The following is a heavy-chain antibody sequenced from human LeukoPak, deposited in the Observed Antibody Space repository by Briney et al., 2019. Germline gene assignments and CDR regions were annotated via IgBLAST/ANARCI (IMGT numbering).Heavy chain of an antibody. J-gene: IGHJ4*02. CDR3: ARDVGGYGTKGSYFDY. CDR2: ISYDGRNK. D-gene: IGHD5-12*01. Sequence: PGRSLRLSCAASGFTFSGYAMHWVRQAPGKGLEWVAVISYDGRNKYYADSVKGRFTISRDNSKNTLYLQMNSLRTEDTAVYYCARDVGGYGTKGSYFDYWGQGTLVTVSS. V-gene: IGHV3-30*04. CDR1: GFTFSGYA.